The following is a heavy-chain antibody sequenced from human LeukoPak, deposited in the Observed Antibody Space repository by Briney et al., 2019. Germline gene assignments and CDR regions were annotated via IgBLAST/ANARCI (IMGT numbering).Heavy chain of an antibody. CDR3: ARGSSRSYFDY. J-gene: IGHJ4*02. CDR2: ISYDRSNK. CDR1: GFTFSSYG. Sequence: PGRSLRLSCAASGFTFSSYGMHWVRQAPGKGLEWVAVISYDRSNKYYADSVKGRFTISRDNSKNTLYLQMSSLRADDTAVYYCARGSSRSYFDYWGQGTLVTVSS. D-gene: IGHD6-25*01. V-gene: IGHV3-30*03.